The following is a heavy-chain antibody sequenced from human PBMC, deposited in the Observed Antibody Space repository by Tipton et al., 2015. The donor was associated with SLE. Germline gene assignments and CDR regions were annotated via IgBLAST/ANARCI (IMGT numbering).Heavy chain of an antibody. V-gene: IGHV4-39*07. Sequence: TLSLTCSVSGASISSGSDFWGWIRQPPGKGLEWIGNMYYGGSTFYNPSLKSRVSISVDTSKNQLSLKLSSVTAADTAEYYCARVDWELRWFDPWGQGTLVTVSS. CDR3: ARVDWELRWFDP. CDR1: GASISSGSDF. D-gene: IGHD1-26*01. CDR2: MYYGGST. J-gene: IGHJ5*02.